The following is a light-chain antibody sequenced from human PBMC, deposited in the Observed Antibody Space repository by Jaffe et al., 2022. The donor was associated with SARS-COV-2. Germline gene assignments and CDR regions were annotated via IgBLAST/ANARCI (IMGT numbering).Light chain of an antibody. CDR3: QQYGSSPT. CDR1: QSVRSNY. Sequence: EIVLTQSPGTLSSSPGERATLSCRASQSVRSNYLAWYQQKPGQAPRLLIYGASSRATGIPDNFSGSGSGTDFALTISRLGPEDVAMYYCQQYGSSPTFGGGTKVEIK. V-gene: IGKV3-20*01. J-gene: IGKJ4*01. CDR2: GAS.